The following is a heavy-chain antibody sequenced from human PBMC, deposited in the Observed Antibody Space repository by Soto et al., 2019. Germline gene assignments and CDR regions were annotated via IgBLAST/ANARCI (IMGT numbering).Heavy chain of an antibody. Sequence: GASVKVSGKASGYTFTSYGISWVRQAPGQGLEWMGWISAYNGNTNYAQKLQGKVGMTTDTSTSTAYMELRSLRSDDTAGYCCASYAVVPAAIRGYGMDVWGQGTTVTVSS. J-gene: IGHJ6*02. V-gene: IGHV1-18*04. CDR2: ISAYNGNT. CDR3: ASYAVVPAAIRGYGMDV. CDR1: GYTFTSYG. D-gene: IGHD2-2*02.